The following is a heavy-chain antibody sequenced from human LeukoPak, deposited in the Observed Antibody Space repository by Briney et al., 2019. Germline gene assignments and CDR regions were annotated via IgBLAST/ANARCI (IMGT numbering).Heavy chain of an antibody. D-gene: IGHD1-26*01. V-gene: IGHV3-53*01. Sequence: GGSLGFSWAASGVTVSSTYMSGVRQAPGKGLEWVSVIYSGGTTRYAESVKGRFTISRDDAKTSVYLQMNSLRVEDSAVYFCLSGSYILPPYWGQGALVTVSS. CDR3: LSGSYILPPY. CDR1: GVTVSSTY. CDR2: IYSGGTT. J-gene: IGHJ4*02.